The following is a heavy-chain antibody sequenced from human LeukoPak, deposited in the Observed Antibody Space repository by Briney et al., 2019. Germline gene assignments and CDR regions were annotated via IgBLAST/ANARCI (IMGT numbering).Heavy chain of an antibody. V-gene: IGHV1-8*03. Sequence: ASVKVSCKASGYTFTSYDINWVRQATGQGLEWMGWMNPNSGNTGYAQKFQGRVTITRNTSISTAYMELSSLRSEDTAVYYCAKANSITIFGVISPVDYWGQGTLVTVSS. CDR2: MNPNSGNT. D-gene: IGHD3-3*01. J-gene: IGHJ4*02. CDR1: GYTFTSYD. CDR3: AKANSITIFGVISPVDY.